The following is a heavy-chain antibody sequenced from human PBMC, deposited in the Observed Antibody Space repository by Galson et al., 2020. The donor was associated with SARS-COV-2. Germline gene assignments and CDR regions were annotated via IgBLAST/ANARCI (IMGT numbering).Heavy chain of an antibody. V-gene: IGHV3-7*01. J-gene: IGHJ4*02. D-gene: IGHD3-3*01. CDR3: ARDNYDFWGGYKPLDY. CDR2: IKQDGSEK. Sequence: GGSLRLSCAASGFTFSSYWMSWVRQAPGKGLEWVANIKQDGSEKYYVDSVKGRFTISRDNAKNSLYLQMNSLRAEDTAVYYCARDNYDFWGGYKPLDYWGQGTLVTVSS. CDR1: GFTFSSYW.